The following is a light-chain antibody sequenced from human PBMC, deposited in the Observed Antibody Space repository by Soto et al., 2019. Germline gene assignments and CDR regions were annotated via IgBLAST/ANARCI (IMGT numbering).Light chain of an antibody. Sequence: DIQMTQSPSSLSASVGDRVTITCRASQSISSYLNWYQKKPGKAPELLIYAASSLQSGVPARFSGSGSGTDFTLTISSLEPEDFAVYYCQQRSYWPITFGQGTRLEIK. CDR2: AAS. CDR1: QSISSY. V-gene: IGKV1-39*01. CDR3: QQRSYWPIT. J-gene: IGKJ5*01.